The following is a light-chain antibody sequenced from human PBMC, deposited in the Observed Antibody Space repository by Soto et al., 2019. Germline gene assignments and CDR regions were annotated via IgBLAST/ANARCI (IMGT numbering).Light chain of an antibody. Sequence: DIVMTQSPLSLPVTPGEPASISCRSSQSLLHSNGYKYLDWYVQKPGQPPQLLIYFASNRASGVPDRFSGSGSGTDFTLRINRVEAEDVGVYYCMQALQTPFTFGPGTKVDFK. V-gene: IGKV2-28*01. J-gene: IGKJ3*01. CDR3: MQALQTPFT. CDR1: QSLLHSNGYKY. CDR2: FAS.